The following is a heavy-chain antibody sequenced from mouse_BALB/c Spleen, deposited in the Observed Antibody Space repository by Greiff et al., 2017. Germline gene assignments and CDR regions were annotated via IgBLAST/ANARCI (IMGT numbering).Heavy chain of an antibody. CDR2: IDPANGNT. V-gene: IGHV14-3*02. CDR3: ARPGRYDAMDY. Sequence: EVKLMESGAELVKPGASVKLSCTASGFNIKDTYMHWVKQRPEQGLEWIGRIDPANGNTKYDPKFQGTATITADTSSNTAYLQLSSLTSEDTAVYYCARPGRYDAMDYWGQGTSVTVSS. CDR1: GFNIKDTY. J-gene: IGHJ4*01.